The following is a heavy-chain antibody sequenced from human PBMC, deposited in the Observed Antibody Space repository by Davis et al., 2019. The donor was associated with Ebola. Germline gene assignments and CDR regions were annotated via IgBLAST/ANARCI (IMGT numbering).Heavy chain of an antibody. J-gene: IGHJ5*02. Sequence: GESLKISCAASGFTFSSYGMHWVRQAPGKGLERVAVIWYDGSNKYYADSVKGRFTISRDNSKNTLYLQMNSLRAEDTAVYYCARESRPGSSWEIDWFDPWGQGTLVTVSS. CDR3: ARESRPGSSWEIDWFDP. CDR2: IWYDGSNK. V-gene: IGHV3-33*01. CDR1: GFTFSSYG. D-gene: IGHD6-13*01.